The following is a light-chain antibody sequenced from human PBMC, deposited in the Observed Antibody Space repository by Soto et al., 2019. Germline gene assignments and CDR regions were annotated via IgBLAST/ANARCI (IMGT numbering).Light chain of an antibody. Sequence: EIVLTQSPGTLSLSPWERVTLSCRASQSVSSSYLAWYQQKPGQAPRLLIYGASSRATGIPDRFSGSGSGTDFTLTISRLEPEDFAVYYCQQYGSSPKTFGQGTKVDIK. V-gene: IGKV3-20*01. J-gene: IGKJ1*01. CDR2: GAS. CDR3: QQYGSSPKT. CDR1: QSVSSSY.